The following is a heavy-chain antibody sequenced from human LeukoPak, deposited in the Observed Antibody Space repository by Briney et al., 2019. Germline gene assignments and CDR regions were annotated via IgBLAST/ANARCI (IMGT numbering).Heavy chain of an antibody. Sequence: SETLSLTCVVSGDSITSGGYSWSWIRQPPGKGLEWVSYIYDSGIAFYNPSLKSRVTMSVDTSKNHFFLNLRSVTAADTAVYYCARRGGDMPARGFMDVWGKGTTVTVSS. J-gene: IGHJ6*03. V-gene: IGHV4-30-4*07. CDR3: ARRGGDMPARGFMDV. CDR2: IYDSGIA. CDR1: GDSITSGGYS. D-gene: IGHD3-16*01.